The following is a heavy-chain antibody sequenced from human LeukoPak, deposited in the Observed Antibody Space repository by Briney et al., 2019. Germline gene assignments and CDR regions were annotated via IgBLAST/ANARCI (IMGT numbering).Heavy chain of an antibody. J-gene: IGHJ4*02. CDR3: ARDRQQLVRGDYFDY. CDR1: GGSINSYY. V-gene: IGHV4-59*12. Sequence: PSETLSLTCTVSGGSINSYYWSWIRQPPGKGLEWIGHVFYTGSSNYNPSLKSRVTISLDRSKNQFSLKLSSVTAADTAVYYCARDRQQLVRGDYFDYWGQGTLVTVSS. D-gene: IGHD6-13*01. CDR2: VFYTGSS.